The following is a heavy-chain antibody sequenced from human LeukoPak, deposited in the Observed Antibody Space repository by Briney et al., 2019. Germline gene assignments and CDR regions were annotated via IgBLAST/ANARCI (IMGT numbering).Heavy chain of an antibody. J-gene: IGHJ4*02. Sequence: PGGSLRLSCAASGFTVSSNYMSWVRQAPGKGLVGGAVIYSGGSTYYADAVKGRFTISRDNSKNTPYLQMNSLRAEDTAVYYCAIESVVAAINYWGQGTLVTVSS. V-gene: IGHV3-53*01. CDR3: AIESVVAAINY. D-gene: IGHD2-15*01. CDR2: IYSGGST. CDR1: GFTVSSNY.